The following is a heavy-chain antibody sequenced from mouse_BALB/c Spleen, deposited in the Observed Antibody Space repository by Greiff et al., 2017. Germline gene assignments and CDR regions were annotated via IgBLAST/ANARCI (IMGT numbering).Heavy chain of an antibody. D-gene: IGHD2-4*01. CDR1: GYTFTSYW. CDR2: INPSNGRT. J-gene: IGHJ3*01. Sequence: VQLQQSGAELVKPGASVKLSCKASGYTFTSYWMHWVKQRPGQGLEWIGEINPSNGRTNYNEKFKSKATLTVDKSSSTAYMQLSSLTSEDSAVYYCARGPTMITTTYWGQGTLVTVSA. V-gene: IGHV1S81*02. CDR3: ARGPTMITTTY.